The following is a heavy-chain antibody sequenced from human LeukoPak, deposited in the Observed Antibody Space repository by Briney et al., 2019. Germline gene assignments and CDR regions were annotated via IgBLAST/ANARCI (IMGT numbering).Heavy chain of an antibody. CDR2: ISSSSSYT. J-gene: IGHJ6*02. V-gene: IGHV3-11*06. CDR1: GFTFSDYY. Sequence: PGGSLRLSCAASGFTFSDYYMSWIRQAPGKGLAWVSYISSSSSYTNYADSVKGRFTISRDNAKNSLYLQMNSLRAEDTAVYYCARDYMVRGVIITYYYGMDVWGQGTTVTVSS. D-gene: IGHD3-10*01. CDR3: ARDYMVRGVIITYYYGMDV.